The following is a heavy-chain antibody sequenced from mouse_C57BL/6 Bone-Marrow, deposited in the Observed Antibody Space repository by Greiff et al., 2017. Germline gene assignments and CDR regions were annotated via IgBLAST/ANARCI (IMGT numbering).Heavy chain of an antibody. J-gene: IGHJ4*01. D-gene: IGHD2-1*01. CDR3: ALLYYYAMDY. CDR1: GYTFTDYY. Sequence: EVKLMESGPELVKPGASVKISCKASGYTFTDYYMNWVKQSHGKSLEWIGDINPNNGGTSYNQKFKGKATLTIDKSSSTAYMELRSLTSEDSAVYYCALLYYYAMDYWGQGTSVTVSS. V-gene: IGHV1-26*01. CDR2: INPNNGGT.